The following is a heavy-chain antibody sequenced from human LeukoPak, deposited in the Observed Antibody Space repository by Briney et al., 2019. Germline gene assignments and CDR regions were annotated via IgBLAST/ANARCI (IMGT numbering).Heavy chain of an antibody. CDR3: ARGIVVVTAIYGNWFDP. CDR1: GVTFVKYW. J-gene: IGHJ5*02. CDR2: IYSGGST. V-gene: IGHV3-66*01. D-gene: IGHD2-21*02. Sequence: PGGSLRLSCEASGVTFVKYWMSWVRQAPGKGLEWVSVIYSGGSTYYADSVKGRFTISRDNSKNTLYLQMNSLRAEDTAVYYCARGIVVVTAIYGNWFDPWGQGTLVTVSS.